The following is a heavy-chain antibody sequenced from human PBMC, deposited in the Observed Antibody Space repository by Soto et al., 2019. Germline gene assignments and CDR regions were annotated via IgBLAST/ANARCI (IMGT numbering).Heavy chain of an antibody. V-gene: IGHV3-21*01. J-gene: IGHJ4*02. CDR3: ARVGSQRGYSYGASGY. CDR1: GFTFSNAW. Sequence: GGSLRLSCAASGFTFSNAWMNWVRQAPGKGLEWVSCISSSTSSINYADSVKGRFTISRDNAKNSLYLQMNSLRAEDTAVYYWARVGSQRGYSYGASGYWGQGTLVTVSS. D-gene: IGHD5-18*01. CDR2: ISSSTSSI.